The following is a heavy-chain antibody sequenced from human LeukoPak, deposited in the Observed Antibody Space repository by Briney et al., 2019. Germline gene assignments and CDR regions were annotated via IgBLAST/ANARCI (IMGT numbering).Heavy chain of an antibody. CDR3: ARGRSGGTTWARNPTSTYYLDY. Sequence: APVKVSCKASGYTFVNYGINWVRQSPGQGLEWMGWISIYSGNAKYAPKFQGRVTMTRDTSTNTAYMELGSLRSDDTAVYYCARGRSGGTTWARNPTSTYYLDYWGQGTLVTVSS. CDR2: ISIYSGNA. J-gene: IGHJ4*02. D-gene: IGHD1-26*01. CDR1: GYTFVNYG. V-gene: IGHV1-18*01.